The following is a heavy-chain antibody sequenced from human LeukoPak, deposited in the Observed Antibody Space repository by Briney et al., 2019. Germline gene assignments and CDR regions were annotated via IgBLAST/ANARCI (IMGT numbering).Heavy chain of an antibody. CDR2: IYPGDSVT. J-gene: IGHJ6*02. D-gene: IGHD4-23*01. V-gene: IGHV5-51*01. Sequence: GESLKISCKGSGYSFTSYWIGWVRRMPGKGLEWMGIIYPGDSVTRYSPSFQGQVTISADKSISTAYLQWSSLKASDTAMYYCARQSGSTVVTLRGYYYYGMDVWGQGTTVTVSS. CDR3: ARQSGSTVVTLRGYYYYGMDV. CDR1: GYSFTSYW.